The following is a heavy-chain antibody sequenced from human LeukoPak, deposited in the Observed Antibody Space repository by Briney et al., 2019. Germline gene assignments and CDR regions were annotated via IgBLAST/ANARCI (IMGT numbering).Heavy chain of an antibody. D-gene: IGHD5-12*01. Sequence: PGGSLRLSCGASGFTFSDYGMVWVRQAPGKGLEWISYISGGSSTLTYADSVKGRFTISRDNAKNSLYLEVSNLRAEDTAVYYCARDAFRGYQFDPWGQGALVTVSS. V-gene: IGHV3-48*01. CDR3: ARDAFRGYQFDP. CDR2: ISGGSSTL. CDR1: GFTFSDYG. J-gene: IGHJ5*02.